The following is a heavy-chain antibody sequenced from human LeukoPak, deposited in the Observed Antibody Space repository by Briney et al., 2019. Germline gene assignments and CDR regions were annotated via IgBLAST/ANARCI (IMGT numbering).Heavy chain of an antibody. D-gene: IGHD5-18*01. V-gene: IGHV3-23*01. CDR3: AKRSGYSYGHFDS. CDR2: ITNSGAYT. CDR1: GFTFRSYA. Sequence: GGSLRLSCAASGFTFRSYAMSWVRQAPGKGLEWVSAITNSGAYTDYADSVKGRFTISRDNSKNTLYLEMNSLRAEDTGLYYCAKRSGYSYGHFDSWGQGTLVTVSS. J-gene: IGHJ4*02.